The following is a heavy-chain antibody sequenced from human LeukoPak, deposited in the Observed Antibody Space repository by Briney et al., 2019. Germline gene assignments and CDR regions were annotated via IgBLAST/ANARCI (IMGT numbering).Heavy chain of an antibody. CDR2: TDT. Sequence: GGSLRLSCAASGFTFSNYAMSWVRQAPGKGLEWVSSTDTYFADSVKGRFTISRDNSKNTLFLQMNSLRAEDTAIYYCAKLGRGYNWYYFDYWGQGTLVLVSS. CDR3: AKLGRGYNWYYFDY. J-gene: IGHJ4*02. CDR1: GFTFSNYA. V-gene: IGHV3-23*05. D-gene: IGHD5-24*01.